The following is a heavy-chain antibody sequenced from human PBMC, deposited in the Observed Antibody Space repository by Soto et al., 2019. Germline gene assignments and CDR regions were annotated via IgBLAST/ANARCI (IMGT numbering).Heavy chain of an antibody. CDR2: IYYSGST. Sequence: QVQLQESGPGLVKPSQTLSLTCTVSGGSISSGDYYWSWIRQPPGKGLEWIGYIYYSGSTYYNPSLKSRVTISVDTSKNQFSLKLSSVTAADTAVYYCARDKVVAAGNFWFDPWGQGTLVTVSS. CDR3: ARDKVVAAGNFWFDP. J-gene: IGHJ5*02. CDR1: GGSISSGDYY. D-gene: IGHD6-13*01. V-gene: IGHV4-30-4*01.